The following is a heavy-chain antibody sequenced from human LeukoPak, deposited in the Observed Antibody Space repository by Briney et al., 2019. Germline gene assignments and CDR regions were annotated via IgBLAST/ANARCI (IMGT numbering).Heavy chain of an antibody. CDR2: IGNTET. Sequence: GGSLRLSCAASGFTFDTYAMSWVRQAPGKGLEWVSTIGNTETYYADSVKGRFTISRDNRQNTVYLQMTSLRAGDTAVHFCAKDAIRGNGIYDAFDIWGQGTRVTVSS. V-gene: IGHV3-23*01. D-gene: IGHD3-10*01. CDR1: GFTFDTYA. J-gene: IGHJ3*02. CDR3: AKDAIRGNGIYDAFDI.